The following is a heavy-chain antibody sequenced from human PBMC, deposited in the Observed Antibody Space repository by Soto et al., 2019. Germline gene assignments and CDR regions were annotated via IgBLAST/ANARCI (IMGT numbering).Heavy chain of an antibody. CDR1: VFSLSTHGVG. V-gene: IGHV2-5*02. J-gene: IGHJ4*02. Sequence: QITLKDSGPTLVKPTQTLTLTCTFSVFSLSTHGVGVGWIRQPPGKALECLALIYWDDDTRYSPSLKSRLTKSKDTSKNQVVLTVANMDPFDTATSYCAHRRGGYIWKDGDFDYWGQGTLVTVSS. CDR2: IYWDDDT. CDR3: AHRRGGYIWKDGDFDY. D-gene: IGHD1-20*01.